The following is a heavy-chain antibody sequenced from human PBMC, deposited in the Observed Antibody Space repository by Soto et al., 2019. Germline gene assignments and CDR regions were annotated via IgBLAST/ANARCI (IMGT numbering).Heavy chain of an antibody. D-gene: IGHD3-3*01. CDR1: GFSLSTSGVG. V-gene: IGHV2-5*01. CDR2: IYWNDDK. CDR3: AHQTYYDFWSGCFDP. J-gene: IGHJ5*02. Sequence: QITLKESGPTLVKPTQTLTLTCTFSGFSLSTSGVGVGWIRQPPGKALEWLALIYWNDDKRYSPSLKSRLTITKDTSKNQVVPTMTNMDPVDTATYYCAHQTYYDFWSGCFDPWGQGTLVTVSS.